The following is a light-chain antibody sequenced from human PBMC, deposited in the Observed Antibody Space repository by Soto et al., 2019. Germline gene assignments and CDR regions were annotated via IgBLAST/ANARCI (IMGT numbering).Light chain of an antibody. CDR1: RHIDNY. CDR2: DAS. V-gene: IGKV1-33*01. J-gene: IGKJ2*01. CDR3: HQYDNRPFT. Sequence: IQMTQSPSSLSASVGDRVTITCQASRHIDNYLNWYQQKPGKAPNLLIYDASNLETGVPLRFSGSRSRTHFTLTISSRQPEDIGTYYCHQYDNRPFTFGQGTKLEIK.